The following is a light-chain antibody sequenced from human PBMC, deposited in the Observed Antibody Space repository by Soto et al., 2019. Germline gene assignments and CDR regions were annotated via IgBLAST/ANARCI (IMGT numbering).Light chain of an antibody. J-gene: IGKJ3*01. V-gene: IGKV1-33*01. CDR2: DAS. Sequence: XIQMTQSPSSLSASVGDRVTITCQASQDISNYLNWYQQKPGKAPKLLIYDASNLETGVPSRFSGSGSGTDFTFTISSLQPEDIATYYCQQYDNPIFTFGPGTKVDIK. CDR1: QDISNY. CDR3: QQYDNPIFT.